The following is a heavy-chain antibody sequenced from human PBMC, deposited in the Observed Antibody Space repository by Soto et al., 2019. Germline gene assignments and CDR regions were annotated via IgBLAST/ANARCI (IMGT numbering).Heavy chain of an antibody. CDR2: IIPMLGMS. CDR3: ATNYGSGSTHFDY. CDR1: GDTFNFYT. D-gene: IGHD3-10*01. V-gene: IGHV1-69*02. Sequence: QVQLVQSGAEVKKPGSPVRVSCTASGDTFNFYTISWVRQVPGQGPEWMGRIIPMLGMSNYAQKFQGRVTIMADKSTSTVYMNLSGLTSEDPAVYYCATNYGSGSTHFDYWGQGTLVTVS. J-gene: IGHJ4*02.